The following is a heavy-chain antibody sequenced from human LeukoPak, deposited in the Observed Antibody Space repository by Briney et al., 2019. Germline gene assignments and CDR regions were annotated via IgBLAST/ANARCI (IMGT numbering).Heavy chain of an antibody. CDR2: ISGSGATM. J-gene: IGHJ3*02. Sequence: PGGSLRLSCAASGFTFSSYEMIWVRQAPGKGLEWVSLISGSGATMKYADSVKGRFTISRDNAKNSLYLQMNTLRAEDTALYYCARVLTVGGWGAFDIWGQGTMVTVSS. CDR1: GFTFSSYE. D-gene: IGHD1-26*01. V-gene: IGHV3-48*03. CDR3: ARVLTVGGWGAFDI.